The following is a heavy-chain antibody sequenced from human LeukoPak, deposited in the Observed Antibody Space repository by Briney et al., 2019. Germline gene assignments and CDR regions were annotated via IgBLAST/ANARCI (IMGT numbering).Heavy chain of an antibody. V-gene: IGHV4-4*02. CDR2: IYHSGST. CDR1: GGSISSSNW. D-gene: IGHD6-19*01. CDR3: ARVQSSGWWAQDWYFDL. J-gene: IGHJ2*01. Sequence: PSETLSLTCAVSGGSISSSNWWSWVRQPPGKGLEWIGEIYHSGSTNCNPSLKSRVTISVDKSKNQFSLKLSSVTAADTAVYYCARVQSSGWWAQDWYFDLWGRGTLVTVSS.